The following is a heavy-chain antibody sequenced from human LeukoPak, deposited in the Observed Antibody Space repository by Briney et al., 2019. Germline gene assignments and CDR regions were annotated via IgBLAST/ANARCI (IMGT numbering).Heavy chain of an antibody. CDR2: IYYSGST. V-gene: IGHV4-39*01. CDR3: ARHRRFGELFDY. D-gene: IGHD3-10*01. CDR1: GGSISSSSYY. J-gene: IGHJ4*02. Sequence: PSETLSLNCTVSGGSISSSSYYWGWIRQSPGKGLEWIGSIYYSGSTYYNPSLKSRVTISVDTSKNQFSLKLSSVTAADTAVYYCARHRRFGELFDYWGQGTLVTVSS.